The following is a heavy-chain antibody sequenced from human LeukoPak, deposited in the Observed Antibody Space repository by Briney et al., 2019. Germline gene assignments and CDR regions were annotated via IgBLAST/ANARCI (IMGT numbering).Heavy chain of an antibody. V-gene: IGHV5-51*01. CDR3: ARQPYYYDSSGYPDY. CDR1: GYRFTSYW. CDR2: IYPGDSDT. Sequence: GESLKISCKGSGYRFTSYWIGWVRQMPGKGLEWMGIIYPGDSDTRYSPSFQGQVTISADKSISTAYLQWSSLKASDTAMYYCARQPYYYDSSGYPDYWGQGTLVTVSS. J-gene: IGHJ4*02. D-gene: IGHD3-22*01.